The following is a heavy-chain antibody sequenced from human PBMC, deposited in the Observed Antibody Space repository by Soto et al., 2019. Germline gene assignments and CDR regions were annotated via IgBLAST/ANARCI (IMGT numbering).Heavy chain of an antibody. CDR3: ARAFGSTDY. Sequence: QVQLVQSGAEVKKPGASVKVSCEASGYTFSSYGISWVRQAPGKGFEWMGWISGYNSITRYAQKFQGRVTMTTDTSTSTAYMELRSLRSADTAVYYCARAFGSTDYWGQGTLVTVSS. D-gene: IGHD6-13*01. J-gene: IGHJ4*02. V-gene: IGHV1-18*01. CDR1: GYTFSSYG. CDR2: ISGYNSIT.